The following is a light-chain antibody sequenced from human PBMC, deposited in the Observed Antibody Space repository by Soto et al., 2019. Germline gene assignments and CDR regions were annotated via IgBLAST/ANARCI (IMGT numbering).Light chain of an antibody. V-gene: IGKV4-1*01. J-gene: IGKJ1*01. CDR3: QQHYSTPRT. CDR1: QSVLYSSNNKNY. CDR2: WAS. Sequence: DIVMTQSPDSLAVSLGERATINCKSSQSVLYSSNNKNYLAWYQHTPGRPPKLLISWASTRASGVPDRFSGSGSGTDFTLTISSLKAEDVAVYYWQQHYSTPRTFGQGTKVDIK.